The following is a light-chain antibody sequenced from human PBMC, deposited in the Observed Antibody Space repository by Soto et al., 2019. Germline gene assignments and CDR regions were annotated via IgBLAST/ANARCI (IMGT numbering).Light chain of an antibody. J-gene: IGKJ3*01. CDR3: HQYNSSSRGT. V-gene: IGKV3-15*01. Sequence: EIMMTQSPGTLSVSPGDGATLSCTASQSVNLHLASYQQKHGQPPRLLLYGASPRATGNPVRCGGSGSWTEFSHSTSSLQSEDASVYYCHQYNSSSRGTFGPGTKVDIK. CDR2: GAS. CDR1: QSVNLH.